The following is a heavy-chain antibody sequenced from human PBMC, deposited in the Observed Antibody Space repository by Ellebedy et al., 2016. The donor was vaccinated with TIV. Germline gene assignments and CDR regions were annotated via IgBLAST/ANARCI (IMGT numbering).Heavy chain of an antibody. CDR2: IYSDGGIT. V-gene: IGHV3-74*01. CDR3: ARGSTAWFGDLSADY. CDR1: GFAFSGYW. D-gene: IGHD3-10*01. J-gene: IGHJ4*02. Sequence: GGSLRLSCVGSGFAFSGYWMHWVRQEPGKGLVWVSRIYSDGGITSYADSVTGRFTVSRDNAKNTLYLQMNSLRAEDTAVYYCARGSTAWFGDLSADYWGQGTLVTVSS.